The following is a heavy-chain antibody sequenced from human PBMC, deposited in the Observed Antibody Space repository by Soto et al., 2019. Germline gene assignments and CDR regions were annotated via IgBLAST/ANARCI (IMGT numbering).Heavy chain of an antibody. CDR3: ARGMYGSGSYYIGDAFDM. J-gene: IGHJ3*02. D-gene: IGHD3-10*01. CDR1: GFTVSYNY. V-gene: IGHV3-53*01. Sequence: GGSLRLSCAVSGFTVSYNYMNWVRQAPGKGLEWVSVIYRGGDTFYADSVKGRFTISRDNSKNTLYLQMNSLRAEDTAVYYCARGMYGSGSYYIGDAFDMWGQGTMVTVSS. CDR2: IYRGGDT.